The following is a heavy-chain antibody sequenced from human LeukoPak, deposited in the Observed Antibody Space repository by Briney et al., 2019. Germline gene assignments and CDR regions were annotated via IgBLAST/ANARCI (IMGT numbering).Heavy chain of an antibody. J-gene: IGHJ4*02. CDR3: ARSSSRYCSGGSCYSGVLGYFDY. CDR1: GFTFSSYN. Sequence: GGSLRLPCAASGFTFSSYNINWVRQAPGNGLEWVSYISSSRRTISYADSVKGRFTISRDNAKNSLYLQMNSLRAEDTAVYYCARSSSRYCSGGSCYSGVLGYFDYWGQGTLVTVSS. CDR2: ISSSRRTI. D-gene: IGHD2-15*01. V-gene: IGHV3-48*01.